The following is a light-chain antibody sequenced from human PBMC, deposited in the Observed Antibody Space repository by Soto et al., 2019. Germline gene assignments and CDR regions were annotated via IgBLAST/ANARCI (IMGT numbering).Light chain of an antibody. Sequence: SYELTQPPSVSVSPGQTATITCSGNKLGDKYVAWYQQKPGQSPVLVIYQDDKRPSGIPERFSGSYSGNTATLTISGTQATDEADYYCQAWDKTAGVFGTGTKLTVL. V-gene: IGLV3-1*01. CDR2: QDD. CDR1: KLGDKY. J-gene: IGLJ1*01. CDR3: QAWDKTAGV.